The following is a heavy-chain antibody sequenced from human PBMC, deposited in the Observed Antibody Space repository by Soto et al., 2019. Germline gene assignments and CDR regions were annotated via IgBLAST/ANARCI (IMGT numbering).Heavy chain of an antibody. V-gene: IGHV4-34*01. CDR3: VRIRYQLPSSVLWLDP. J-gene: IGHJ5*02. CDR2: IKHVGGT. Sequence: SETLSLTCAVYGGFLSESYWTWIRQPPGKGLEWIGEIKHVGGTNYNPSLKSRVTMSADTSQNQFSLRLISVTAADTAMYFCVRIRYQLPSSVLWLDPWGQGTPVTVSS. D-gene: IGHD3-16*01. CDR1: GGFLSESY.